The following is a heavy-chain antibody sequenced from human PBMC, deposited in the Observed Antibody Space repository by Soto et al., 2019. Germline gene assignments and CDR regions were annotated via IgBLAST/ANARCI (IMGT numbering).Heavy chain of an antibody. D-gene: IGHD2-15*01. CDR2: ISGSGGST. CDR1: GFTFSSYA. CDR3: AKDKIVVVVAAPPEYFQH. Sequence: GGSLRLSCAASGFTFSSYAMSWVRQAPGKGLEWVSAISGSGGSTYYADSVKGRFTISRDNSKNTLYLLMNSLRAEDTAVYYCAKDKIVVVVAAPPEYFQHWGQGTLVTVSS. V-gene: IGHV3-23*01. J-gene: IGHJ1*01.